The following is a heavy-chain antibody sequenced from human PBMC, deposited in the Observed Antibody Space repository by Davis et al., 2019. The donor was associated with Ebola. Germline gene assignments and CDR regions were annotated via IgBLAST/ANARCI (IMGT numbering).Heavy chain of an antibody. V-gene: IGHV4-59*01. CDR3: AISRDFWSGRFDP. Sequence: GSLRLSCTVSGGSINNYYWSWIRQSPGKGLEWIGYVFPTGRSTVYNPSLRSRVSMSVDTSKSQVSLKLSSVTAADTAVYYCAISRDFWSGRFDPWGQGTLVTVSS. CDR2: VFPTGRST. D-gene: IGHD3-3*01. J-gene: IGHJ5*02. CDR1: GGSINNYY.